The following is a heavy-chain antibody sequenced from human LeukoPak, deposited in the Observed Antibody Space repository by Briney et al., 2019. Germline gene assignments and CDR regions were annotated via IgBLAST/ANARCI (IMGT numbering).Heavy chain of an antibody. CDR3: ARDLMGATWY. CDR1: GFTFSSYS. CDR2: ISSSGSTI. Sequence: GGSLRLSCAASGFTFSSYSMNWVRQAPGKGLEWVSYISSSGSTIYYADSVKGRFTISRDNAKNSLYLQMNSLRAEDTAVYYCARDLMGATWYWGQGTLVTVSS. V-gene: IGHV3-48*04. D-gene: IGHD1-26*01. J-gene: IGHJ4*02.